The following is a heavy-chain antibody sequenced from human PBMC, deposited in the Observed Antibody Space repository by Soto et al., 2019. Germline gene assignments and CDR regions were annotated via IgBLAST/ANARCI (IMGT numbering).Heavy chain of an antibody. J-gene: IGHJ2*01. CDR1: GYYFINFW. Sequence: GESLKISCKVSGYYFINFWISWVRQMPGKGLDWMGRIDPSDSYTDYSPSFRGRVTISVDKSIGTAYLQWSTLEASDTATYYCARLSSPYWYFDLWGRGTLVTVSS. V-gene: IGHV5-10-1*01. CDR2: IDPSDSYT. CDR3: ARLSSPYWYFDL.